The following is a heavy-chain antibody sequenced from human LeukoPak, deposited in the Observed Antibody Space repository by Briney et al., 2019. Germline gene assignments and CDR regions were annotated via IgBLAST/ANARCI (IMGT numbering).Heavy chain of an antibody. D-gene: IGHD1-14*01. CDR3: ARQVSAGDFDY. CDR1: GYSFAGYW. V-gene: IGHV5-51*01. CDR2: IYPGDSDT. J-gene: IGHJ4*02. Sequence: GESLKISCKGSGYSFAGYWIAWVRQMPGKGLEWMGIIYPGDSDTTYSPSFQGQVTTSADKSISTAYLQWSSLKASDTAIYYCARQVSAGDFDYWGQGTQVTVSS.